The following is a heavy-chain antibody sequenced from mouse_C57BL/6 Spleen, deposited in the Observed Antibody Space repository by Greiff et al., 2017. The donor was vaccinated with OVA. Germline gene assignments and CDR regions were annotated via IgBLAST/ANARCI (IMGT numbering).Heavy chain of an antibody. Sequence: VQLKESVAELVRPGASVKLSCTASGFNIKNTYMHWVKQRPEQGLEWIGRIDPANGNTKYAPKFQGKATITADTSSNTAYLQLSSLTSEDTAIYYCARSNYYGSSYDYFDYWGQGTTLTVSS. CDR2: IDPANGNT. J-gene: IGHJ2*01. V-gene: IGHV14-3*01. D-gene: IGHD1-1*01. CDR3: ARSNYYGSSYDYFDY. CDR1: GFNIKNTY.